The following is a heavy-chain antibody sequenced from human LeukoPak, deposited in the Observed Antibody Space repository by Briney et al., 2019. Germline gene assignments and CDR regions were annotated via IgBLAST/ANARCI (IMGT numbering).Heavy chain of an antibody. CDR1: GFSFDNYA. V-gene: IGHV3-23*01. J-gene: IGHJ6*02. D-gene: IGHD3-3*01. CDR2: IGGSGSDT. CDR3: AKTLRDLEWLTGELDV. Sequence: GGSLRLSCAASGFSFDNYAMSWVRQTPGKGQEWVSAIGGSGSDTSYTDSVKGRFTISRDNSKSTLYLQMNSLRAEDTAVYHCAKTLRDLEWLTGELDVWGQGTAVTVSS.